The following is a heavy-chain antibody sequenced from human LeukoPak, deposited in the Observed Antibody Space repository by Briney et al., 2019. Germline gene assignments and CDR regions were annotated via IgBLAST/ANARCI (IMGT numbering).Heavy chain of an antibody. Sequence: ASVKVSCKASGGTFSSYAISWVRQAPGQGLEWMGGIIPIFGTANYAQKFQGRVTITADESTSTAYMELRSLRSDDTAVYYCARDHVDTLNRHFDYWGQGTLVTVSS. CDR2: IIPIFGTA. J-gene: IGHJ4*02. CDR3: ARDHVDTLNRHFDY. D-gene: IGHD5-18*01. CDR1: GGTFSSYA. V-gene: IGHV1-69*13.